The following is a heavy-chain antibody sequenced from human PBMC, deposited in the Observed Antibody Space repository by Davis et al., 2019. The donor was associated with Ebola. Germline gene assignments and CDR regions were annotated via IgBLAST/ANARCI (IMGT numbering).Heavy chain of an antibody. CDR3: ARALGGGWFDP. CDR1: GYTFTGYY. Sequence: ASVKVSCKASGYTFTGYYMHWVRQAPGQGLEWMGRINPNSGDTNYAQKFQGRVTMTRDTSISTAYMELNRLRSEDTAVYYCARALGGGWFDPWGQGTLVTVSS. V-gene: IGHV1-2*06. CDR2: INPNSGDT. J-gene: IGHJ5*02. D-gene: IGHD3-10*01.